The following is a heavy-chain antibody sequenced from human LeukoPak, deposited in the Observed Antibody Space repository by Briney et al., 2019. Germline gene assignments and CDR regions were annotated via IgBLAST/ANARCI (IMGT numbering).Heavy chain of an antibody. CDR2: INHSGST. D-gene: IGHD6-19*01. V-gene: IGHV4-34*01. CDR1: GGSFSGYY. CDR3: ARTQTSGYSSGWYQRSHSIFDY. J-gene: IGHJ4*02. Sequence: SETLSLTCAVYGGSFSGYYWSWIRQPPGKGLEWIGEINHSGSTNYNPSLKSRVTISVDTSKNQFSLKLSSVTAADTAVYYCARTQTSGYSSGWYQRSHSIFDYWGRGTLVTVSS.